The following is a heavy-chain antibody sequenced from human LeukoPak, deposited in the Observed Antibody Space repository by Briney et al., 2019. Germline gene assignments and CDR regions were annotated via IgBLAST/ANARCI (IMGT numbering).Heavy chain of an antibody. Sequence: GESLKISCMGSGYSFTSYWIGWVRQMPGKGLEWMGIINPGDSDTRYSPSLQGQVIISVDKSISTAYLQWSSLKASDTAMYYCARQDEGYTFDYWGQGTLVTVSS. V-gene: IGHV5-51*01. D-gene: IGHD5-12*01. CDR2: INPGDSDT. J-gene: IGHJ4*02. CDR3: ARQDEGYTFDY. CDR1: GYSFTSYW.